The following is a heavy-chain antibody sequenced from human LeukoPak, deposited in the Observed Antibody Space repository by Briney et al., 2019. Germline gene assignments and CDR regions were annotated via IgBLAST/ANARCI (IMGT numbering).Heavy chain of an antibody. CDR2: SYYSGST. CDR1: GGSIGSSSYY. Sequence: SETLSLTCTVSGGSIGSSSYYWGWIRQPPGKGLSWIGSSYYSGSTYYNPSLKSRVTISVDTSKNQFSLKLSSVTAADTAVYYCARSKAVTMVRGVNNWFDPWGQGTLVTVSS. CDR3: ARSKAVTMVRGVNNWFDP. V-gene: IGHV4-39*07. D-gene: IGHD3-10*01. J-gene: IGHJ5*02.